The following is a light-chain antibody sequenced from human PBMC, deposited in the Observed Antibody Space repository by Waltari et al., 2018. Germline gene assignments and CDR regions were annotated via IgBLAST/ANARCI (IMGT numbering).Light chain of an antibody. Sequence: DIQMTQSPSSLSASVGDRVTITCRASQGISNYLAWYQQKPGKVPKLLIYAASTLQSGVPSRFSVSGSGTDFTLTISSLQPEYVATYYCQKYNSALFTFGPGTKVDIK. J-gene: IGKJ3*01. CDR2: AAS. V-gene: IGKV1-27*01. CDR1: QGISNY. CDR3: QKYNSALFT.